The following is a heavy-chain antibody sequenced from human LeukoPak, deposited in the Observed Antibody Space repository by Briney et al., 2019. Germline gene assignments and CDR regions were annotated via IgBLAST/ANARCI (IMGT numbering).Heavy chain of an antibody. D-gene: IGHD6-19*01. J-gene: IGHJ1*01. CDR2: ISYDGSNK. Sequence: GGSLRLSCAASGFTFSSYAMHWVRQAPGKGLEWVAVISYDGSNKYYADSVKGRFTISRDNSKNTLYLQMNSLRAEDTAVYYCARDNSGWYGQFYFQHWGQGTLVTVSS. V-gene: IGHV3-30*04. CDR3: ARDNSGWYGQFYFQH. CDR1: GFTFSSYA.